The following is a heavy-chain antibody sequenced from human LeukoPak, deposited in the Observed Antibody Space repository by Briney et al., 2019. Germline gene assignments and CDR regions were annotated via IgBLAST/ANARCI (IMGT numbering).Heavy chain of an antibody. Sequence: PGGSLRLSCAASGFTFSSYAMSWVRQAPGKGLEWVSAISGSGGSTYYADSVKGRFTISRDNSKNTLYLQMNSLRAEDTAVYYCAKDRGSGYYNSRDFDYWGQGTLVTVSS. CDR1: GFTFSSYA. D-gene: IGHD3-22*01. V-gene: IGHV3-23*01. CDR3: AKDRGSGYYNSRDFDY. CDR2: ISGSGGST. J-gene: IGHJ4*02.